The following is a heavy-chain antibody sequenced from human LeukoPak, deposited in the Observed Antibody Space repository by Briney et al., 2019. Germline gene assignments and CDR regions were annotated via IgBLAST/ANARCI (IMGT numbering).Heavy chain of an antibody. V-gene: IGHV3-33*08. CDR2: IWYDGSNK. D-gene: IGHD2-2*01. Sequence: GGSLRLSCSASGFIFSFYAIHWVRQAPGKGLEWVAVIWYDGSNKYYADSVKGRFTISRDNSKNTLYLQMNSLRAEDTAVYYCARAGDHIVVVPAAKYYYYGMDVWGQGTTVTVSS. CDR1: GFIFSFYA. CDR3: ARAGDHIVVVPAAKYYYYGMDV. J-gene: IGHJ6*02.